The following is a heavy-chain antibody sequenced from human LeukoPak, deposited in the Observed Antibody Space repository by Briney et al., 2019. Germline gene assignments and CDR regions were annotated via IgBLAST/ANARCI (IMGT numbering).Heavy chain of an antibody. J-gene: IGHJ5*02. D-gene: IGHD5-18*01. CDR3: ARDSVQLFYNWFDP. V-gene: IGHV3-7*01. CDR1: EFTYG. Sequence: GGSLRLSCAASEFTYGMNWVRQAPGKGLGWVANIKQDGSEKYYVDSVKGRFTISRDNAKNSLYLQMNSLRAEDTAVYYCARDSVQLFYNWFDPWGQGTLVTVSS. CDR2: IKQDGSEK.